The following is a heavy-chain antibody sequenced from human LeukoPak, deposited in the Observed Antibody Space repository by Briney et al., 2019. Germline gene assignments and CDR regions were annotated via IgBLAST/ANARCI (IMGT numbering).Heavy chain of an antibody. Sequence: PGGSLRLSCAASGFTFSSYGMSWVRQAPGKGLEWVSAISGSGGSTYCADSVKGRFTISRDNSKNTLYLQMNSLRAEDTAVYYCAKDPSQELRYFDWFDYWGQGTLVTVSS. J-gene: IGHJ4*02. CDR2: ISGSGGST. V-gene: IGHV3-23*01. CDR1: GFTFSSYG. CDR3: AKDPSQELRYFDWFDY. D-gene: IGHD3-9*01.